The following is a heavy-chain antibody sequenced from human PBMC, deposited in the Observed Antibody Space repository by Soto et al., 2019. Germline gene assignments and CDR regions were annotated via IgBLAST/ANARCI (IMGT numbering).Heavy chain of an antibody. D-gene: IGHD3-10*01. CDR3: ATWHLREHAYDI. Sequence: PGGSLRLSCAAFGFTVSGKKCVAWVRQAPRKGLEWVSALYDLDGTYYADSVKGRFTTSSDSSRTTVYLQMNDLRPDDTAVYSCATWHLREHAYDIWGQGTTVTVSS. V-gene: IGHV3-53*01. CDR2: LYDLDGT. J-gene: IGHJ3*02. CDR1: GFTVSGKKC.